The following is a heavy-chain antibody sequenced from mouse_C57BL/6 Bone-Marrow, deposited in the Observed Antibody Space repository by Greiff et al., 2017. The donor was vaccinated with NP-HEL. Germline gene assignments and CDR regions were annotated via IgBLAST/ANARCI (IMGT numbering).Heavy chain of an antibody. D-gene: IGHD2-2*01. J-gene: IGHJ4*01. CDR2: ISSGSSTI. CDR3: ARSEVTTYYCAMDY. CDR1: GFTFSDYG. Sequence: EVKVVESGGGLVKPGGSLKLSCAASGFTFSDYGMHWVRQAPEKGLEWVAYISSGSSTIYYADNVKGRFTISRDNAKNTLYLQMRSLRSEDTAMYYCARSEVTTYYCAMDYWGQGTSVTVSS. V-gene: IGHV5-17*01.